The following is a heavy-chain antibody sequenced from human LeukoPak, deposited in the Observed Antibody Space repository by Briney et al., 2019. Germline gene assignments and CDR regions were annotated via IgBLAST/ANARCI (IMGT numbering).Heavy chain of an antibody. V-gene: IGHV1-24*01. CDR1: GYTLTELS. CDR2: FDPEDGET. CDR3: ATSGFADGVVVPAAMWNNWFDP. Sequence: ASVKVSCKVSGYTLTELSMHWVRQAPGKGLEWMGGFDPEDGETIYAQKFQGRVTMTEDTSTDTAYMELSSLRSEDTAVYYCATSGFADGVVVPAAMWNNWFDPWGQEPWSPSPQ. J-gene: IGHJ5*02. D-gene: IGHD2-2*01.